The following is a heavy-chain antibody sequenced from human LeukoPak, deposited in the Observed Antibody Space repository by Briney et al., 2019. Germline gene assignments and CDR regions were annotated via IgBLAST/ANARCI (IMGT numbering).Heavy chain of an antibody. V-gene: IGHV1-18*01. D-gene: IGHD1-1*01. Sequence: ASVKVSCKASGYTFTRYGVNWVRQAPGQGLEWMGWSSVYNGNTNYAQKFQGRVTMTTDTSTDTAYMELRNLLFDDTAVYYCAKGRRVDADDHFDYWGQGTLVTVSS. CDR1: GYTFTRYG. CDR3: AKGRRVDADDHFDY. CDR2: SSVYNGNT. J-gene: IGHJ4*02.